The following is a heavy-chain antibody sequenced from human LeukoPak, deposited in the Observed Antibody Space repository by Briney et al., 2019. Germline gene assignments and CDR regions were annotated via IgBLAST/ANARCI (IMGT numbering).Heavy chain of an antibody. Sequence: GASVKVSCKASGYTFTSFGINWVRQAPGQGLEWMGWISAYNGSTNYAQKFQGRVTMTTDKSTSTAYMELSSLRSEDTAVYYCARDGGLYCSGGNCYGGLDYYYYMDVWGKGTTVTVSS. CDR1: GYTFTSFG. V-gene: IGHV1-18*01. CDR3: ARDGGLYCSGGNCYGGLDYYYYMDV. J-gene: IGHJ6*03. CDR2: ISAYNGST. D-gene: IGHD2-15*01.